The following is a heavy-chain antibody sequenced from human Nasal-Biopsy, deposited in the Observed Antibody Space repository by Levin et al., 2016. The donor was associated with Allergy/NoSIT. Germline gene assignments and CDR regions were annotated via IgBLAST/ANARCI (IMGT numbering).Heavy chain of an antibody. CDR2: ISADGSDK. CDR3: ARDLSVDVWESYRSRVDYYYFPLDV. Sequence: GGSLRLSCAASGFTFSNSAMDWVRQVPGQGLEWVAVISADGSDKHYADSVKGRFTISRDFFNNMLYLQMNSLRAEDTAVYYCARDLSVDVWESYRSRVDYYYFPLDVWGHGTTVTVSS. V-gene: IGHV3-30*03. D-gene: IGHD3-16*02. J-gene: IGHJ6*02. CDR1: GFTFSNSA.